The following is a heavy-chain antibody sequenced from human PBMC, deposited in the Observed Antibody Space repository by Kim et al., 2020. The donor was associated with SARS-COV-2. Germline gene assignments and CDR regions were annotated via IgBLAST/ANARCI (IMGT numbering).Heavy chain of an antibody. V-gene: IGHV3-9*01. CDR2: ISWNSGSI. CDR3: AKTMVRGVIPPLFDY. J-gene: IGHJ4*02. Sequence: GGSLRLSCAASGFTFDDYAMHWVRQAPGKGLEWVSGISWNSGSIGYADSVKGRFTISRDNAKNSLYLQMNSLRAEDTALYYCAKTMVRGVIPPLFDYWGQGNLVTVSS. CDR1: GFTFDDYA. D-gene: IGHD3-10*01.